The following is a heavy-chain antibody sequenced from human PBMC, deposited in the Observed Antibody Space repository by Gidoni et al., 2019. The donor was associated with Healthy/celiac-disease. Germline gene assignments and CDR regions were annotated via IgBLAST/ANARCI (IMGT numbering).Heavy chain of an antibody. CDR2: IWYYGSNK. CDR1: GFPIRSYG. CDR3: ARAPPIFHDSSGPPWFDP. J-gene: IGHJ5*02. Sequence: QVQLVESGGGVVQPGRSLRLSCAASGFPIRSYGSHWVRQAPGKGLGWVAFIWYYGSNKYYAASLKGRFTISRDNSKNTLYLQMNSLRAEDTAVYYCARAPPIFHDSSGPPWFDPWGQGTLVTVSS. V-gene: IGHV3-33*01. D-gene: IGHD3-22*01.